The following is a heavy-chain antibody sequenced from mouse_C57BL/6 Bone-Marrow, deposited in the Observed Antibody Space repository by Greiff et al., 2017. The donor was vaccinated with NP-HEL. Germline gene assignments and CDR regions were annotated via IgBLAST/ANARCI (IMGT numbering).Heavy chain of an antibody. V-gene: IGHV1-50*01. D-gene: IGHD2-12*01. CDR1: GYTFTSYW. Sequence: QVQLQQPGAELVKPGASVKLSCKASGYTFTSYWMQWVKQRPGQGLEWIGEIAPSDSYTNYNQKFKGKATLTVDPSSSTAYMQLRRLTSEDSAVYYCARDHDLYWYFDVWGTGTTVTVSS. CDR2: IAPSDSYT. J-gene: IGHJ1*03. CDR3: ARDHDLYWYFDV.